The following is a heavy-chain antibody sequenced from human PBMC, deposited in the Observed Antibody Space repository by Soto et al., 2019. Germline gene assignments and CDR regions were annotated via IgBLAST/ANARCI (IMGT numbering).Heavy chain of an antibody. J-gene: IGHJ4*02. CDR3: AKGQLELPQSFDY. CDR2: ISYDGSNK. Sequence: AGGSLRLSCAASGFTFSSYAMHWVRQAPGKGLEWVAVISYDGSNKYYADSVKGRFTISRDNSKNTLYLQMNSLRAEDTAVYYCAKGQLELPQSFDYWGQGTLVTVSS. V-gene: IGHV3-30-3*01. D-gene: IGHD1-7*01. CDR1: GFTFSSYA.